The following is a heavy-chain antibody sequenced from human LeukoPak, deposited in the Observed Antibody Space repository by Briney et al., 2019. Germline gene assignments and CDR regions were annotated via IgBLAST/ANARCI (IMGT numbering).Heavy chain of an antibody. J-gene: IGHJ3*02. D-gene: IGHD5-18*01. V-gene: IGHV3-73*01. Sequence: GGSLRLSCAASGVTFSGSAMHWVREASGKGRGWGGRIRSKANRYATAYAASVKGRFTISRDDSKNTAYLQMNSLKTEDTAVYYCTTEGYSYGYHAFAMWGQGTLVTVSS. CDR1: GVTFSGSA. CDR3: TTEGYSYGYHAFAM. CDR2: IRSKANRYAT.